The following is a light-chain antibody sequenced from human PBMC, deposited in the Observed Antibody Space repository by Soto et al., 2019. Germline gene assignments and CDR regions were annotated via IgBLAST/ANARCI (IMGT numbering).Light chain of an antibody. CDR3: SSFAGSYTHV. CDR1: NSDVGGYNY. Sequence: QSALTQPRSVSGSPGQAVTFSCTGTNSDVGGYNYVSWYQQHPDKAPKLIIYDVSKRPSGVPDRFSGSKSGNTASLTISGLQAEDEDDYFCSSFAGSYTHVFGTGTKLTVL. CDR2: DVS. V-gene: IGLV2-11*01. J-gene: IGLJ1*01.